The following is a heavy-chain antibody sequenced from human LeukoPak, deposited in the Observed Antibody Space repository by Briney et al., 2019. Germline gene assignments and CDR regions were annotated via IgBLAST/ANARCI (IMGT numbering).Heavy chain of an antibody. CDR3: ARHVRSHYDILTGYYNAGYYFDY. CDR2: IYYSGST. CDR1: GGSISSSSFY. J-gene: IGHJ4*02. D-gene: IGHD3-9*01. V-gene: IGHV4-39*01. Sequence: SETLSLTCTVSGGSISSSSFYWGWIRQPPGKGLEWIGSIYYSGSTYYNPSLKSRVTISVDTSKNQFSLKLSSVTAADTAVYYCARHVRSHYDILTGYYNAGYYFDYWGQGTLVTVSS.